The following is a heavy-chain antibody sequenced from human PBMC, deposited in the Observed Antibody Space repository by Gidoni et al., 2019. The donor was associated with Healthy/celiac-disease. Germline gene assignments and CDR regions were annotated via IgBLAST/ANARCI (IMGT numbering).Heavy chain of an antibody. V-gene: IGHV3-30*03. J-gene: IGHJ4*02. CDR2: ISYYGRNK. CDR3: AARSTSSDY. Sequence: QVQLVESGGGVVQPGGSLRLSCAASGFTFSSYGRHWVREAPGEGLEWVAVISYYGRNKYYADSVKGRFTISRDNSKNTLYLKMNSLGAEDTAVYYCAARSTSSDYWGQGTLVTVSS. CDR1: GFTFSSYG. D-gene: IGHD2-2*01.